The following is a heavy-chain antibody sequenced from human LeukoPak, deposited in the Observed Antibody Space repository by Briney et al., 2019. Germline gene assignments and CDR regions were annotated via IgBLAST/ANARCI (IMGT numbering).Heavy chain of an antibody. CDR2: ISSSSSTI. CDR3: ARDGEDY. J-gene: IGHJ4*02. D-gene: IGHD7-27*01. Sequence: XXXXXXXKGLEWVSYISSSSSTIYYADSVKGRFTISRDNAKNSLYLQMNSLRAEDTAVYYCARDGEDYWGQGTLVTVSS. V-gene: IGHV3-48*01.